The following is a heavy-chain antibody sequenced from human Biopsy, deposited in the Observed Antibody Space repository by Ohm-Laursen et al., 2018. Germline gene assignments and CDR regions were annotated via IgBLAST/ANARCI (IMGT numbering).Heavy chain of an antibody. J-gene: IGHJ6*02. V-gene: IGHV4-34*01. CDR2: INHSGRT. CDR3: VRGVDYYDPYHYYALDV. D-gene: IGHD3-22*01. Sequence: SDTLSLTCAAYGESFNGYYWSWIRQTPGRGLEWIGEINHSGRTNYNTSLKSRVTISADTSKNQFSLKVRPVTAADTAVYYCVRGVDYYDPYHYYALDVWGQGTTVTVSS. CDR1: GESFNGYY.